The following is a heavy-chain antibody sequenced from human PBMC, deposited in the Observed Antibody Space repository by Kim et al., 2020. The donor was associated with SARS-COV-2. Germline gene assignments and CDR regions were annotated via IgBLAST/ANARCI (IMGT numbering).Heavy chain of an antibody. CDR3: ARDRGSYYYYGMDV. CDR2: ISYDGSNK. V-gene: IGHV3-30*04. CDR1: GFTFSSYA. J-gene: IGHJ6*02. Sequence: GGSLRLSCAASGFTFSSYAMHWVRQAPGKGLEWVAVISYDGSNKYYADSVKGRFTISRDNSKNTLYLQMNSLRAEDTAVYYCARDRGSYYYYGMDVWPRDHGHRLL.